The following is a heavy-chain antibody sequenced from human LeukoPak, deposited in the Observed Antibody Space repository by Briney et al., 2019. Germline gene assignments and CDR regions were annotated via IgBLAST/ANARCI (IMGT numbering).Heavy chain of an antibody. CDR3: ARGHSELERPWRSYFDY. V-gene: IGHV4-34*01. CDR2: INHSGST. CDR1: GGSFSGYY. D-gene: IGHD1-1*01. Sequence: PSETLSLTCAVYGGSFSGYYWSWIRQPPGKGLEWIGEINHSGSTNYNPSLKSRVTISVDTSKNQFSLKLSSVTAADTAAYYCARGHSELERPWRSYFDYWGQGTLVTVSS. J-gene: IGHJ4*02.